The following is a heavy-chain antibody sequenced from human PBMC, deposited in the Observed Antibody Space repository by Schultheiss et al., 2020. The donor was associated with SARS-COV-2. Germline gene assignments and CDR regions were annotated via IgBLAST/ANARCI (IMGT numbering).Heavy chain of an antibody. V-gene: IGHV3-30*18. CDR1: GFSFSNYG. J-gene: IGHJ6*02. CDR3: AKVLRPLSQGGYNSLGEDGMDV. CDR2: MSHDGNNQ. Sequence: GGSLRLSCAASGFSFSNYGMHWVRQAPGKGLEWVSVMSHDGNNQYYADSVKGRFTVSRDTSKNTLYLQMNSLRAEDTAVYYCAKVLRPLSQGGYNSLGEDGMDVWGQGTTVTVSS. D-gene: IGHD5-24*01.